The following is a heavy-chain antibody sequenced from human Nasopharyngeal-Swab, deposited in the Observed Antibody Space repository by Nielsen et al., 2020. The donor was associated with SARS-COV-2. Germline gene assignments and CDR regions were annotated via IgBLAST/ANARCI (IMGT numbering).Heavy chain of an antibody. V-gene: IGHV3-30*03. Sequence: GESLKISCAASGFTLTNYGMHWVRQAPGKGLEWAAAISYDGNTKYYADSAKGRFTISRDSAKNALYLEMNSLRPEDTAVYYCTRDDGSLGDYWGQGTLVTVSS. CDR3: TRDDGSLGDY. CDR1: GFTLTNYG. CDR2: ISYDGNTK. J-gene: IGHJ4*02. D-gene: IGHD3-10*01.